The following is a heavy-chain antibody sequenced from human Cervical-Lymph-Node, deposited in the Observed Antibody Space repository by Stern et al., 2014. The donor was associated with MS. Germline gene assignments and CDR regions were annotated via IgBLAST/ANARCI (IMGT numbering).Heavy chain of an antibody. CDR1: GYTFTSYY. D-gene: IGHD1-26*01. Sequence: QVQLVQSGAEVKKPGASVKVSCKASGYTFTSYYMHWVRQAPGQGLEWMGIIKPSGGSTSYAQKFQGRVTMTRDTSTSTVYMELSSLRSEDTAVYYCARDPGMGSGSYFSTLDYWGQGTLVTVSS. J-gene: IGHJ4*02. CDR2: IKPSGGST. CDR3: ARDPGMGSGSYFSTLDY. V-gene: IGHV1-46*03.